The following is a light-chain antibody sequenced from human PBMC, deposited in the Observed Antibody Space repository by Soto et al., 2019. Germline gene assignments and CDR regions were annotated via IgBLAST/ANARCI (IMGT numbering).Light chain of an antibody. CDR1: SSDIGAYNH. CDR2: EVS. Sequence: QSALTQPPSAFGSPGQSVTISCTGTSSDIGAYNHVSWYQQHPGKAPKLMIYEVSKWPSGVPDRFSGSKSGNTASLTVSGLQAEDEADYYCSSYAGSNNYVFGTGTKLTVL. J-gene: IGLJ1*01. V-gene: IGLV2-8*01. CDR3: SSYAGSNNYV.